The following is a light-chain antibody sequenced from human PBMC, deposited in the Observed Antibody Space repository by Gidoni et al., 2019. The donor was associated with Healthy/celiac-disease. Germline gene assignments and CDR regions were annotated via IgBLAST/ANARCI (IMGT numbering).Light chain of an antibody. J-gene: IGKJ3*01. CDR3: QQSYSTPLV. CDR1: QRISSY. V-gene: IGKV1-39*01. CDR2: AAS. Sequence: IQMAQSPSSLSASVGDRVTITCRASQRISSYLNWYQQKPGKAPKLLIYAASSLQTGGPSRFSGSGSGTDFTLTISSLQPEDFATYYCQQSYSTPLVFGPGTKVEIK.